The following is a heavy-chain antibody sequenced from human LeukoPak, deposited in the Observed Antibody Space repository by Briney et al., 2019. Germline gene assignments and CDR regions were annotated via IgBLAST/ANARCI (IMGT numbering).Heavy chain of an antibody. CDR2: IYRGGTT. J-gene: IGHJ4*02. CDR1: GFTVSGNL. CDR3: ARGKGKSRIVDY. Sequence: PGGSLRLSCAASGFTVSGNLMSWVRQAPGKGLEWVSLIYRGGTTYYADSVKGRFTISSENSKNTLYLQMNSLRVEDTAVYFCARGKGKSRIVDYWGQGTLVTVSS. V-gene: IGHV3-66*01. D-gene: IGHD2-15*01.